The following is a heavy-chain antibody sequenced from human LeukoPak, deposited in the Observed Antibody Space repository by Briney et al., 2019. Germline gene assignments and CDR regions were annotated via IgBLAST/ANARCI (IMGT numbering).Heavy chain of an antibody. CDR3: ASKRRRDAFDI. J-gene: IGHJ3*02. CDR2: IYNSGST. CDR1: GYSISSGYY. D-gene: IGHD5-24*01. V-gene: IGHV4-38-2*02. Sequence: SETLSLTCTVSGYSISSGYYWGWIRQPPGKGLEWIGSIYNSGSTYYNPSLKSRVTISVDTAKNQFSLKLSTVTAADTAVYYCASKRRRDAFDIWGQGTMVTVFS.